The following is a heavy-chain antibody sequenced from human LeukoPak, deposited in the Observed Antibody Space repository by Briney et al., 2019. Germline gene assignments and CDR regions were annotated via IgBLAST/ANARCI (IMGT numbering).Heavy chain of an antibody. CDR1: GYTFTGYY. CDR3: ARERFTMVRGVHNWFDP. J-gene: IGHJ5*02. V-gene: IGHV1-2*02. D-gene: IGHD3-10*01. CDR2: INPNSGGT. Sequence: GASVKVSCKASGYTFTGYYMHWVRQAPGQGLEWMGWINPNSGGTNYAQKFQGRVTMTRDTSISTAYMELSRLRSDDTAVYYCARERFTMVRGVHNWFDPWGQGTLVTVSS.